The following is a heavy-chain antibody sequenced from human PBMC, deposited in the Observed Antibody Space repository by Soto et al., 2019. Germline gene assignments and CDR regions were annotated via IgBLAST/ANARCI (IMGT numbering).Heavy chain of an antibody. D-gene: IGHD3-22*01. V-gene: IGHV1-69*01. CDR1: GGTFSSYA. CDR3: ARGSGVDYSSSGYFDY. CDR2: IMPIFGTA. Sequence: QVQLVQSGAEVTKPGSSVKVSCKASGGTFSSYAISWVRQAPGQGLERMGGIMPIFGTANYAQKFQGRVTSPADESTSTAYMELSSLRSEDAAVYYCARGSGVDYSSSGYFDYWGQGTLVSVSS. J-gene: IGHJ4*02.